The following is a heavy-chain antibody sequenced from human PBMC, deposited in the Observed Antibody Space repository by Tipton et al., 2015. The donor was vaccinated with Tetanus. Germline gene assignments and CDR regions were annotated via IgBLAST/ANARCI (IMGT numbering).Heavy chain of an antibody. Sequence: SLRLSCAASGFTFSNYAMAWVRQAPGKGLEWVSGISVRGSHTYYADPVKGRFSISRDNSKNTVYLQMNSLRDEDAAVYYCAKALGSSAWYGTWGQGTLVTVSS. CDR3: AKALGSSAWYGT. V-gene: IGHV3-23*01. CDR1: GFTFSNYA. J-gene: IGHJ5*02. CDR2: ISVRGSHT. D-gene: IGHD6-13*01.